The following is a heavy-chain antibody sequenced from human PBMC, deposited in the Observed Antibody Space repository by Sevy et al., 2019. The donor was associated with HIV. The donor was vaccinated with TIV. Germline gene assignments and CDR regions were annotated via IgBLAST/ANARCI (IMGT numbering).Heavy chain of an antibody. CDR3: AGARYDGSGSFDAFDI. J-gene: IGHJ3*02. CDR1: GFTFVTYA. CDR2: IYGSGGPT. V-gene: IGHV3-23*01. Sequence: GGSLRLSCKPSGFTFVTYAMNWVRQAPGKGLEWVSTIYGSGGPTYYADSVKGRFTISRDNSKNTLYLQMDSLRTEDTAIYYCAGARYDGSGSFDAFDIWGQGTMVTVSS. D-gene: IGHD3-22*01.